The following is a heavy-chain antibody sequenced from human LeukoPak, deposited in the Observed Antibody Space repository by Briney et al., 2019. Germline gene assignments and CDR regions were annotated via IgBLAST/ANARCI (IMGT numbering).Heavy chain of an antibody. D-gene: IGHD3-22*01. CDR2: IYYSGST. V-gene: IGHV4-39*01. J-gene: IGHJ4*02. Sequence: SETLSLTCTVSGGSISSSSYYWGWIRQPPGKGLEWIGSIYYSGSTYYNPSLKSRVTISVDTSKNQFSLKLSAVTAADTAVYYCARLETYYYDSSGYYDYWGQGTLVTVSS. CDR1: GGSISSSSYY. CDR3: ARLETYYYDSSGYYDY.